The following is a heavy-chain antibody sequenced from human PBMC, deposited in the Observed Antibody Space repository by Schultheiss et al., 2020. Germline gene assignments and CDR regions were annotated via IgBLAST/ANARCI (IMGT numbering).Heavy chain of an antibody. J-gene: IGHJ4*02. D-gene: IGHD6-19*01. V-gene: IGHV3-21*01. CDR2: ISSSSSYI. Sequence: GESLKISCAASGFTFSSYSMNWVRQAPGKGLEWVSSISSSSSYIYYADSVKGRFTISRDNAKNSLYLQMNSLRAEDTAVYYCARDRGSSGWYRGEYFDYWGQGTLVTGSS. CDR1: GFTFSSYS. CDR3: ARDRGSSGWYRGEYFDY.